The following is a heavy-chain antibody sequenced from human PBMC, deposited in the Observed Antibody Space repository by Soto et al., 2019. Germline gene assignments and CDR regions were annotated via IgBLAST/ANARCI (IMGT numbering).Heavy chain of an antibody. D-gene: IGHD3-3*01. CDR3: ARYGRPDITIFGVAAYNFDK. CDR1: GGSTRSSVYY. CDR2: MSYSGTS. Sequence: SETLSLTXNVSGGSTRSSVYYWGWIRQPPGKGLEWIGSMSYSGTSYYNPSLRSRVSISVDTSKNQFSLKMTSVTAADTAVYYCARYGRPDITIFGVAAYNFDKWGQGVLVTVSS. V-gene: IGHV4-39*01. J-gene: IGHJ4*02.